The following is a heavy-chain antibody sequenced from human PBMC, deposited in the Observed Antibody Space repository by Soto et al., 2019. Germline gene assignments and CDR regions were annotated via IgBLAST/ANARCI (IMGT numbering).Heavy chain of an antibody. CDR1: GGSISSSNW. D-gene: IGHD6-13*01. CDR3: ARAPEIAAADYYFDD. Sequence: LRETLSLTCAVSGGSISSSNWWSWVRQPPGKGLEWIGEIYHSGSTNYNPSLKSRVTISVDKSKNQFSLKLSSVTAADTAVYYCARAPEIAAADYYFDDWGQGTLVTVTS. CDR2: IYHSGST. V-gene: IGHV4-4*02. J-gene: IGHJ4*02.